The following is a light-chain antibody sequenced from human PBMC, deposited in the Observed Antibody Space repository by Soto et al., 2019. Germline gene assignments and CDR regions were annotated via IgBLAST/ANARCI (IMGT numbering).Light chain of an antibody. V-gene: IGKV3-20*01. CDR2: QTS. CDR1: QSINTR. Sequence: ETVVPQSPATLSSVPGDIVTLSFSTRQSINTRLVWYQHRPGQGPRVLLYQTSLRAAGIPARFSASGSGTDFTLTITRLEPEDVAVYYCQQYGESPRTFGPGAKV. J-gene: IGKJ1*01. CDR3: QQYGESPRT.